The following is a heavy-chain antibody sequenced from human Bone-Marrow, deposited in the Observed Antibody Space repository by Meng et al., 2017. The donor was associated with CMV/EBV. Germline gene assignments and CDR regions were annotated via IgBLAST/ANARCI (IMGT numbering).Heavy chain of an antibody. J-gene: IGHJ3*02. V-gene: IGHV4-38-2*02. CDR2: IYYSGST. Sequence: SETLSLTCTVSGYSISSGYYWGWIRQPPGKGLEWIGSIYYSGSTYYNPSLKSRVTISVDTSKNQFSLKLSSVTAADTAVYYCARSPEIAAQDAFDIWGQGTMVTVSS. D-gene: IGHD6-6*01. CDR1: GYSISSGYY. CDR3: ARSPEIAAQDAFDI.